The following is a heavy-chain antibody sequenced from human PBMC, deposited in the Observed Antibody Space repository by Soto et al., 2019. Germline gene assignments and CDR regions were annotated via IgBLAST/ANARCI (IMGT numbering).Heavy chain of an antibody. V-gene: IGHV3-23*01. CDR3: AKADYTSSSPDY. D-gene: IGHD6-6*01. J-gene: IGHJ4*02. Sequence: QPGGSLRLSCAASGFTFSSYAMSWVRQAPGTGLGWVSAISGSGGGTYYTDSVRGRFTISRDNSKNTLHLQMDSLRAEDTAVYYCAKADYTSSSPDYWGQGTLVTVSS. CDR2: ISGSGGGT. CDR1: GFTFSSYA.